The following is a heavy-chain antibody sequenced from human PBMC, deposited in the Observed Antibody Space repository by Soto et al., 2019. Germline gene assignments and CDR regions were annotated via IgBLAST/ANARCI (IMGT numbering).Heavy chain of an antibody. D-gene: IGHD3-22*01. Sequence: QVQLVQSGAEVKKPGASVKVSCKASGYTFTSYGIIWVRQAPGQGLEWMGWISAYNGNTNYAQKLQGRVTMTTDTSTSTAYLEVKSLRSDDTAVYYCARPGYDDSSGYKRGNAFDIWGQGTMVTVAS. CDR1: GYTFTSYG. V-gene: IGHV1-18*01. J-gene: IGHJ3*02. CDR3: ARPGYDDSSGYKRGNAFDI. CDR2: ISAYNGNT.